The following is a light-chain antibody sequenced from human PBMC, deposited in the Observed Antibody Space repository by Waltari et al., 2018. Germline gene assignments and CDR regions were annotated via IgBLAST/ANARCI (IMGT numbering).Light chain of an antibody. V-gene: IGKV4-1*01. CDR2: WAS. J-gene: IGKJ1*01. Sequence: SVLYSSNNNNYLAWYQQKPGQPPKLLIYWASTRESGVPDLFSGSGSGTDFTLTISSLQAEDVAVYYCQQYYSTPCTFGQGTKVEIK. CDR3: QQYYSTPCT. CDR1: SVLYSSNNNNY.